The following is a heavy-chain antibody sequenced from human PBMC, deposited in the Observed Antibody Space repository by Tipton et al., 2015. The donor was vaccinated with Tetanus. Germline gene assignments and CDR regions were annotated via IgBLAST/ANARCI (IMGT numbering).Heavy chain of an antibody. V-gene: IGHV1-2*02. CDR2: IDPNSGGT. Sequence: QLVQSGAEVKRPGASLTVSCKASGYTFTGYYLYWVRQAPGQGLEWMGWIDPNSGGTIYAQKFQGRVTMTRDTSISTAYMELSRLRSDDTAVYYCARDRGDFIYYGMDVWGPGTTVTVTS. CDR1: GYTFTGYY. J-gene: IGHJ6*02. CDR3: ARDRGDFIYYGMDV. D-gene: IGHD2-21*01.